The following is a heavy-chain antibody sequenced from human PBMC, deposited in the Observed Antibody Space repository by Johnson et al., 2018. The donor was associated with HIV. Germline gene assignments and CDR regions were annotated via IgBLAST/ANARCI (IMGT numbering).Heavy chain of an antibody. CDR1: GLSFSNFG. D-gene: IGHD1-14*01. CDR2: ISFDGNLK. V-gene: IGHV3-30*03. Sequence: QVQLVESGGGVVQPGKSLTLSCVGSGLSFSNFGIHWVRQAPGKGPEWVAVISFDGNLKKYADSVKGRISISRDNSMNTLYLQMNSLRAEDTAVYYCATRDPTHRPGVFDIWGQGTMVTVSS. CDR3: ATRDPTHRPGVFDI. J-gene: IGHJ3*02.